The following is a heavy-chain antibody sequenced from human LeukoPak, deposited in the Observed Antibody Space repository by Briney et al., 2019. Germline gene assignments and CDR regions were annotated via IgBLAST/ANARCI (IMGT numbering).Heavy chain of an antibody. J-gene: IGHJ6*03. CDR2: IRSRRYGGTT. CDR1: GFILGDKH. CDR3: TRISSSPAALYGYYMDV. Sequence: GGSLRLSCTASGFILGDKHLNWFRQAPGKGLEWVGLIRSRRYGGTTEYVASVNGRFSISRDDSKNIVYLQMNSLRDEDTAVYFCTRISSSPAALYGYYMDVSGEGIPVTVSS. V-gene: IGHV3-49*03. D-gene: IGHD6-6*01.